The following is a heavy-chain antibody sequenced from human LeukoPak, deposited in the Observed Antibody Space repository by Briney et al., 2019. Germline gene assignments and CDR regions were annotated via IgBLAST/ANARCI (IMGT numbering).Heavy chain of an antibody. CDR2: ISSSGSTI. D-gene: IGHD3-10*01. CDR1: GFTFSDYY. Sequence: SGGSLRLSCVASGFTFSDYYMSWMRQAPGRGLEWVSYISSSGSTIYCADSVKGRFTISRDNDKNSLYLQMNSLRAEDTALYYCAKDMIRDGSGPYGMDVWGQGTTVTVSS. J-gene: IGHJ6*02. CDR3: AKDMIRDGSGPYGMDV. V-gene: IGHV3-11*01.